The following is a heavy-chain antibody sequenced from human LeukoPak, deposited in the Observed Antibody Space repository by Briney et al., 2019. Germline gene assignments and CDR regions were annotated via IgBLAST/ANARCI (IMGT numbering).Heavy chain of an antibody. Sequence: VASVKVSCKASGYTFTGYYMHWVRQAPGQGLEWMGRIIPILGIANYAQKFQGRVTITADKSTSTAYMELSSLRSEDTAVYYCARSRRELPDHLYFDYWGQGTLVTVSS. CDR2: IIPILGIA. D-gene: IGHD1-26*01. CDR3: ARSRRELPDHLYFDY. V-gene: IGHV1-69*02. CDR1: GYTFTGYY. J-gene: IGHJ4*02.